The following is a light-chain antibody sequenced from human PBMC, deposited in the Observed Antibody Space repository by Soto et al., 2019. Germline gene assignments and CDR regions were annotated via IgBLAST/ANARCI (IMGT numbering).Light chain of an antibody. CDR3: QQYSRYPLT. J-gene: IGKJ4*01. CDR1: QSIGRL. CDR2: DAS. V-gene: IGKV1-5*01. Sequence: DIQMTQSPSTLSASVGDRVTIACRASQSIGRLLAWYQGKPGKAPELLIYDASNLETGVPLRFSGSGSGTEFTLTISSLQPDDFATYYRQQYSRYPLTFGGGTKVEI.